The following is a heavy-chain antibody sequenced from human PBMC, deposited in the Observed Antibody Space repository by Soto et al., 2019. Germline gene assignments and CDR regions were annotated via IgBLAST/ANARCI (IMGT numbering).Heavy chain of an antibody. CDR1: GGSISSGGYY. CDR2: TFYSGAT. CDR3: ARVQPYDYGANTGWLDP. V-gene: IGHV4-31*03. Sequence: SETLSLTCTVSGGSISSGGYYWSWIRQHPGKGLEWIGYTFYSGATYYNPSLKSRTIISVDTSKNQFSLTLTSLTAADTAVYYCARVQPYDYGANTGWLDPWGQGTLVTVSS. J-gene: IGHJ5*02. D-gene: IGHD4-17*01.